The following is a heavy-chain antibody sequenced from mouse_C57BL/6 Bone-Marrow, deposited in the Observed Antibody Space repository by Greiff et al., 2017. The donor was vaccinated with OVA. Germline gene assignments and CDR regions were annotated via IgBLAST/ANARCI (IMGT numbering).Heavy chain of an antibody. D-gene: IGHD2-1*01. J-gene: IGHJ4*01. CDR2: IYPRSGNT. CDR3: ARLLPYYYAMDY. CDR1: GYTFTSYG. Sequence: QVQLQQSGAELARPGASVKLSCKASGYTFTSYGISWVKQRTGQGLEWIGEIYPRSGNTYYNEKFKGKATLTADKSSSTAYMELRSLTSEDSAVYFCARLLPYYYAMDYWGQGTSVTVSS. V-gene: IGHV1-81*01.